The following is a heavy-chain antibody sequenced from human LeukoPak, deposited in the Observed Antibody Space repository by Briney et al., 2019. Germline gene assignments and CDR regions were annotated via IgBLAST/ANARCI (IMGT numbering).Heavy chain of an antibody. CDR2: IHNSGRT. CDR3: ARHGTISSESYFDY. Sequence: SETLSRTCSVSGGSVSSYYWSWIRQSPGKGLEWIGYIHNSGRTNYNPSLKSRVTGFVDTSKNQVSLRLSSVTAADTAVYYCARHGTISSESYFDYWGQGALVTVSS. V-gene: IGHV4-59*08. J-gene: IGHJ4*02. CDR1: GGSVSSYY. D-gene: IGHD1-14*01.